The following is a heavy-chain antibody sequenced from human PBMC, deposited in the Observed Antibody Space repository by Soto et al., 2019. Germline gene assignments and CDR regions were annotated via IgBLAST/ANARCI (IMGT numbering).Heavy chain of an antibody. Sequence: GGSLRLSCAASGFTFSSYSMNWVRQAPGKGLEWVSSVSSSSYYIYYADSVKGRFTISRDNAKRSLYLQMNSLRVEDTALYYCAADTFYYTSTFWGQGTLVTVSS. CDR1: GFTFSSYS. CDR2: VSSSSYYI. J-gene: IGHJ1*01. CDR3: AADTFYYTSTF. V-gene: IGHV3-21*04. D-gene: IGHD3-22*01.